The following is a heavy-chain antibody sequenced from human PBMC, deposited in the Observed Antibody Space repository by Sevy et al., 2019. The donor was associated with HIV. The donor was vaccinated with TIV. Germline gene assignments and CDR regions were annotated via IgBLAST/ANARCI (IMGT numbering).Heavy chain of an antibody. CDR2: ISSSSSYI. CDR1: GFTFSSYS. D-gene: IGHD6-13*01. J-gene: IGHJ6*02. V-gene: IGHV3-21*01. Sequence: GGSLRLSCAASGFTFSSYSMNWVRQAPGKGLEWVSSISSSSSYIYYADSVNGRFTISRDNAKNSLYLQMNSLRAEDTAVYYCARDFMRLDSSSWLGYYYYYYGMDVWGQGTTVTVSS. CDR3: ARDFMRLDSSSWLGYYYYYYGMDV.